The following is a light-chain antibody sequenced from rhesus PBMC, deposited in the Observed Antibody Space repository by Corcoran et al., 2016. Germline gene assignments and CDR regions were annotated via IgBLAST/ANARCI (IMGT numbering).Light chain of an antibody. J-gene: IGKJ4*01. CDR1: QSVSSR. CDR2: VAA. V-gene: IGKV3-17*02. Sequence: EIVMTQSPATLSLSLGERATLSRRASQSVSSRLAWYQQKLGQPPRLPIYVAATRVTGIPVRFSGRGSGTDFTLTVSSLEPDDVAVYFCQQGSNWSLSFGGGTKVELK. CDR3: QQGSNWSLS.